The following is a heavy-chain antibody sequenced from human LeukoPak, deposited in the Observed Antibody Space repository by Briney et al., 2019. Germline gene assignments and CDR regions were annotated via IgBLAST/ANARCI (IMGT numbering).Heavy chain of an antibody. CDR2: ISGGGSTI. V-gene: IGHV3-48*03. J-gene: IGHJ4*02. CDR3: ARAVGYSGFSDY. D-gene: IGHD5-12*01. Sequence: GGSLRLSCAASGFTFSSYEMNWVRQAPGKGLEWVSYISGGGSTIYYADSVRGRFTISRDNAKNSLYLQMNSLRAEDTAVYYCARAVGYSGFSDYWGQGNLVTVSS. CDR1: GFTFSSYE.